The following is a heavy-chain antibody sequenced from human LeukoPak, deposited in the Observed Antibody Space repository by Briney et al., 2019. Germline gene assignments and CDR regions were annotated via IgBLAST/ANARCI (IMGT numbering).Heavy chain of an antibody. J-gene: IGHJ4*02. CDR3: ALNSWSGYRYFDH. Sequence: SGGSLRLSCAASGFTFSNVWMNWVRQAPGKGLEWVGRIRSKTHGEAIDYAAPVRGRFTISRDDSKNTLYLQMNSLRAEDTAVYYCALNSWSGYRYFDHWGQGTLVTVSS. V-gene: IGHV3-15*07. CDR1: GFTFSNVW. D-gene: IGHD3-3*01. CDR2: IRSKTHGEAI.